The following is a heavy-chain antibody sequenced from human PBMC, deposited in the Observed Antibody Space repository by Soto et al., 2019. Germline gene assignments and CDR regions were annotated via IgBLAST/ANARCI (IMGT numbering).Heavy chain of an antibody. CDR3: ARGGLAARKGRWFDP. CDR2: IHYSGST. V-gene: IGHV4-59*01. CDR1: GGPINSYY. Sequence: PSETLSLTCTVSGGPINSYYWGWIRQPPGKGLEWIGYIHYSGSTNYNPSLKSRVTISIDTPKNQFSLKVNSMTAADTAVYYCARGGLAARKGRWFDPWGQGTLVAVSS. D-gene: IGHD6-6*01. J-gene: IGHJ5*02.